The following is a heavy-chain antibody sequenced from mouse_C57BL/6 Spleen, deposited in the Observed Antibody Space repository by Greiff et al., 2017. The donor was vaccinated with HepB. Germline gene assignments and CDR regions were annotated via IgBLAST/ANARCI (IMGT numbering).Heavy chain of an antibody. CDR2: IYPRSGNT. CDR3: ARSGLSSYYFDY. J-gene: IGHJ2*01. V-gene: IGHV1-81*01. CDR1: GYTFTSYG. D-gene: IGHD1-1*01. Sequence: QVQLQQSGAELARPGASVKLSCKASGYTFTSYGISWVKQRTGQGLEWIGEIYPRSGNTYYNEKFKGKATLTADKSSSTAYMELRSLTSEDSAVYFCARSGLSSYYFDYWGQGTTLTVSS.